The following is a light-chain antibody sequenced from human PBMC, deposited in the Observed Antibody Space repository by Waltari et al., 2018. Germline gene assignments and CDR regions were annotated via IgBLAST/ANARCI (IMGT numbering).Light chain of an antibody. CDR2: AAS. J-gene: IGKJ3*01. CDR3: QQSYSTPFT. V-gene: IGKV1-39*01. CDR1: QSISSY. Sequence: DIQMTQSPSSLSVAVGERVTSPCRASQSISSYLHWYQQKPGKAPKLLIYAASSLQSGVPSRFSGSGSGTDFTLTISSLQPEDFATYYCQQSYSTPFTFGHGTKVDIK.